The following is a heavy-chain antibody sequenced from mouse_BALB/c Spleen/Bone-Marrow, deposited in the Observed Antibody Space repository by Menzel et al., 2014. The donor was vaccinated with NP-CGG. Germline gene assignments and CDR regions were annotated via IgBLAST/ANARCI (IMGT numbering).Heavy chain of an antibody. CDR3: ARPDYYGYLNY. CDR2: INPDSSTI. J-gene: IGHJ2*01. Sequence: EVKLVESGGGLVLPGGSLKLSCAASGLDFSRYWMSWVRQAPGEGLEWIGEINPDSSTINYTPSLKDKFIISRDNAKNTLYLRLNKVRSEDTALYFCARPDYYGYLNYWGQGTTLTVSS. CDR1: GLDFSRYW. V-gene: IGHV4-1*02. D-gene: IGHD1-1*01.